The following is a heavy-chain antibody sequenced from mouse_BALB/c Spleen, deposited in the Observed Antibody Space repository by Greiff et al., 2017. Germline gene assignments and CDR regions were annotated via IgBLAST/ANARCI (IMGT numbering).Heavy chain of an antibody. CDR1: GFSLSRYS. CDR2: IWGGGST. CDR3: ARNYHDREYAMDY. J-gene: IGHJ4*01. D-gene: IGHD2-12*01. Sequence: QVHVKQSGPGLVAPSQSLSITCTVSGFSLSRYSVHWVRQPPGKGLEWLGMIWGGGSTDYNSALKSRLSISKDNSKSQVFLKMNSLQTDDTAMYYGARNYHDREYAMDYWGQGTSVTVSS. V-gene: IGHV2-6-4*01.